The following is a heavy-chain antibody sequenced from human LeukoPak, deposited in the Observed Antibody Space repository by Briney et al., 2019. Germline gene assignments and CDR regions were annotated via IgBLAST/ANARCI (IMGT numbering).Heavy chain of an antibody. CDR3: ARSYSNENWFDP. J-gene: IGHJ5*02. CDR1: GGSISSGDYY. D-gene: IGHD4-11*01. Sequence: PSETLSLTCTVSGGSISSGDYYWSWIRQPPGKGLEWIGYIYYSGSTYYNPSLKSRVTISVDTSKNQFSLKLSSVTAAGTAVYYCARSYSNENWFDPWGQGTLVTVSS. CDR2: IYYSGST. V-gene: IGHV4-30-4*08.